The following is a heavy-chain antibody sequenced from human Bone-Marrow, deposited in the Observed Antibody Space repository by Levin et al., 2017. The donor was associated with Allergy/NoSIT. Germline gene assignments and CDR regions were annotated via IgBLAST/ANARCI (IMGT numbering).Heavy chain of an antibody. D-gene: IGHD7-27*01. V-gene: IGHV1-46*01. Sequence: ASVKVSCKASGYTFTSYYMHWVRQAPGQGLEWMGIINPSGGSTSYAQKFQGRVTMTRDTSTSTVYMELSSLRSEDTAVYYCARVLTGDRTRNAFDIWGQGTMVTVSS. CDR1: GYTFTSYY. CDR3: ARVLTGDRTRNAFDI. CDR2: INPSGGST. J-gene: IGHJ3*02.